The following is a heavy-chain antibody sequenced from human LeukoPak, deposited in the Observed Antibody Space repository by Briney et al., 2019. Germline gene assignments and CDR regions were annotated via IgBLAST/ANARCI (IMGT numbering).Heavy chain of an antibody. D-gene: IGHD5-24*01. Sequence: ASVKVSCKASGYTFTSYDINWVRQATGQGLEWMGWMNPNSGNTGYAQKFQGRVTMTRNTSISTAYMELSSLRSEDTAVYYCARGIEMLTAGKYYFDYWGQGSLVTVSS. V-gene: IGHV1-8*01. CDR1: GYTFTSYD. J-gene: IGHJ4*02. CDR3: ARGIEMLTAGKYYFDY. CDR2: MNPNSGNT.